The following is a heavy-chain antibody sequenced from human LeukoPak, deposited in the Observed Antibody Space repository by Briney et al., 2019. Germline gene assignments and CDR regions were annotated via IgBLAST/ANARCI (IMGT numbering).Heavy chain of an antibody. CDR1: GGSISSSSYY. Sequence: PSETLSLTCTVSGGSISSSSYYWGWIRQPPGKGLEWIGYIYYSGSTNYNPSLKSRVTISVDTSKNQFSLKLSSVTAADTAVYYCARGSPVGYFDYWGQGTLVTVSS. D-gene: IGHD1-26*01. CDR3: ARGSPVGYFDY. CDR2: IYYSGST. J-gene: IGHJ4*02. V-gene: IGHV4-61*05.